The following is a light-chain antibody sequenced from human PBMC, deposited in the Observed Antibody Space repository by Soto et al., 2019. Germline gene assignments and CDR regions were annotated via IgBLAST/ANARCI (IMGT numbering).Light chain of an antibody. J-gene: IGLJ2*01. Sequence: QAVVTQPPSVSVAPGQRVTISCTGSSSNIGAGYDVHWYQQLPGTAPKLLIYGNSNRPSGVPDRFSCSKSGTSASLAITGLQAEDEADYYCQSYDSSLSGVVFGGGTKVTVL. V-gene: IGLV1-40*01. CDR1: SSNIGAGYD. CDR3: QSYDSSLSGVV. CDR2: GNS.